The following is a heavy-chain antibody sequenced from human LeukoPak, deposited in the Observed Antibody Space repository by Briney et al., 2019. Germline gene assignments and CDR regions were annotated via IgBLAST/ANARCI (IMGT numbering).Heavy chain of an antibody. CDR2: IYPGDSDT. CDR3: ASPRKSESYFGVDQADAFDI. Sequence: GESLKISCKGSGYSFTSYWIGWVRQMPGKGLEWMGIIYPGDSDTRYSPSFQGQVTISADKSISTAYLQWSSLKASDTAMYYCASPRKSESYFGVDQADAFDIWGQGTMVTVSS. J-gene: IGHJ3*02. D-gene: IGHD3-3*01. CDR1: GYSFTSYW. V-gene: IGHV5-51*01.